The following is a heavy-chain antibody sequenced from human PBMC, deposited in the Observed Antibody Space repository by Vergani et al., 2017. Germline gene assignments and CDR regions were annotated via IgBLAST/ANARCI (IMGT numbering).Heavy chain of an antibody. CDR1: GGSISSGSYY. CDR2: MYYSGSP. V-gene: IGHV4-39*07. CDR3: ARGAYCGGDCYSNYYYYYVDV. D-gene: IGHD2-21*01. J-gene: IGHJ6*03. Sequence: QLQESGPGLVKPSETLSLTCTVSGGSISSGSYYWGWIRQPPGKGLEWIGSMYYSGSPYYNPSLKSRVTISVDTSKNQFSLKLNSVTAADTAVYYCARGAYCGGDCYSNYYYYYVDVWGKGTSVTVSS.